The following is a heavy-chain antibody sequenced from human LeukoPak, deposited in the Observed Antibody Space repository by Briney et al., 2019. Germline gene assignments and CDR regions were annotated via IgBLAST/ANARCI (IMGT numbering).Heavy chain of an antibody. Sequence: SETLSLTCTVSRGSISSGSYYWNWIRQPAGKGLEWIGRIYTSGSTNYDPSLKSRVMMSVDTSKNQFSLRLSSVTAADTAVYYCARWTTMVRGFDYWGQGTLVTVSS. CDR3: ARWTTMVRGFDY. V-gene: IGHV4-61*02. D-gene: IGHD3-10*01. CDR2: IYTSGST. J-gene: IGHJ4*02. CDR1: RGSISSGSYY.